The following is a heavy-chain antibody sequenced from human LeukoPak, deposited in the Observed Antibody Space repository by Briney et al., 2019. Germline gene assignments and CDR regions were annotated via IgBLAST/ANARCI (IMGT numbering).Heavy chain of an antibody. D-gene: IGHD5-12*01. Sequence: PERSLRLSCAASGFTFSSYSMNWVRQAPGKGLEWVSYISSSSSTIYYADSVKGRFTISRDNAKTSLYLQMNSPRAEDTAVYYCARGGYSGYDVNWFDPWGQGTLVTVSS. J-gene: IGHJ5*02. V-gene: IGHV3-48*01. CDR1: GFTFSSYS. CDR2: ISSSSSTI. CDR3: ARGGYSGYDVNWFDP.